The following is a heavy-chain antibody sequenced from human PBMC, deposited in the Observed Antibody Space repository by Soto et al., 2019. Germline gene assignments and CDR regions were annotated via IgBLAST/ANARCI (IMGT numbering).Heavy chain of an antibody. CDR1: GYTFTSYY. J-gene: IGHJ5*02. CDR3: ARGPIAAAGTQWFDP. CDR2: INPSGGST. Sequence: ASVKVSCKASGYTFTSYYMHCVRQAPGQGLEWMGIINPSGGSTSYAQKFQGRVTMTRDTSTSTVYMELSSLRSEDTAVYYCARGPIAAAGTQWFDPWGQGTLVTVSS. D-gene: IGHD6-13*01. V-gene: IGHV1-46*01.